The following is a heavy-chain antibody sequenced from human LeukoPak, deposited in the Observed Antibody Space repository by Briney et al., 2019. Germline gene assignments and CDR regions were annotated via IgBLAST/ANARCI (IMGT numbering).Heavy chain of an antibody. D-gene: IGHD6-13*01. J-gene: IGHJ5*01. CDR2: IYPGDSDT. CDR1: GYRFTSHW. CDR3: ARLEAVAGYNWFDP. V-gene: IGHV5-51*01. Sequence: GESLKISCKGFGYRFTSHWIGWVRQMPGKGLEWMGIIYPGDSDTRYSPSFQGQVTISADKSISTAYLQRSSLKASDTAMYYCARLEAVAGYNWFDPWGQGTLVTVSS.